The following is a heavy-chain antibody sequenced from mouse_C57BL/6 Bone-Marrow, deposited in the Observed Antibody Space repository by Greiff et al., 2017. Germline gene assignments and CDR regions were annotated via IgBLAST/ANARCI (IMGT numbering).Heavy chain of an antibody. Sequence: EVQLQESGPGLVKPSQSLSLTCSVTGYSITSGYYWNWIRQFPGNKLEWMGYISYDGSNNYNPSLKNRISITRDTSKNQFFLKLNSVTTEDTATYYCARADHYYAMDYWGQGTSVTVSS. V-gene: IGHV3-6*01. CDR1: GYSITSGYY. CDR3: ARADHYYAMDY. J-gene: IGHJ4*01. CDR2: ISYDGSN.